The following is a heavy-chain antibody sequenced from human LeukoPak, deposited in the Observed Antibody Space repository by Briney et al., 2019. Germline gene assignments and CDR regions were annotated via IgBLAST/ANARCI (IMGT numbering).Heavy chain of an antibody. CDR3: ARWGSGYSLGGFDY. V-gene: IGHV3-53*01. CDR1: GFTVSSNY. CDR2: IYSGGST. J-gene: IGHJ4*02. Sequence: GGSLGLSCAASGFTVSSNYMSWVRQAPGKGLEWVSVIYSGGSTYYADSVKGRFTISRDNSKNTLYLQMNSLRAEDTAVYYCARWGSGYSLGGFDYWGQGTLVTVSS. D-gene: IGHD3-22*01.